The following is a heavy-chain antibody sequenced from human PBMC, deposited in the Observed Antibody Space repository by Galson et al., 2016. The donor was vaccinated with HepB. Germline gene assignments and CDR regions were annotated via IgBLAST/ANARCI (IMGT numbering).Heavy chain of an antibody. CDR2: ISAYNGDT. Sequence: WISAYNGDTNYAQRLQDRVTMTTDTSTSTAYMELRSLRSDDTAVYYCARSIVGSTYYFDYWGQGTLVTVAS. CDR3: ARSIVGSTYYFDY. V-gene: IGHV1-18*01. D-gene: IGHD1-26*01. J-gene: IGHJ4*02.